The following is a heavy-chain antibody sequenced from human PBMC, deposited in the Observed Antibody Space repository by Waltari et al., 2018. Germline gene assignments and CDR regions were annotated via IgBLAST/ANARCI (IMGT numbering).Heavy chain of an antibody. D-gene: IGHD6-6*01. CDR1: GFTFSSYA. Sequence: EVQLVESGGGLVQPGGSLRLSCAASGFTFSSYAMSWVRQAPGKGLEWVSAISGSGGSTYYADSVKGRFTISRDNSENTLYLQMNSLRAEDTAVYYCAKWPRPKYKQLVLFDYWGQGTLVTVSS. CDR2: ISGSGGST. J-gene: IGHJ4*02. CDR3: AKWPRPKYKQLVLFDY. V-gene: IGHV3-23*04.